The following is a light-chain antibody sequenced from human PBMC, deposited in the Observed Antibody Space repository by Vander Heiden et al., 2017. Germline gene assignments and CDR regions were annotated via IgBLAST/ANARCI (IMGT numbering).Light chain of an antibody. CDR3: SSYTSRSTWV. CDR1: SSDVGNYNY. Sequence: QSALTQPASVSGSPGQSITISCTGTSSDVGNYNYVSWYQQHPGKAPKLMIYDVSNRPSGVSNRFSGSKSGNTASLTISGLQAEDEADYYCSSYTSRSTWVFGGGTKLTGL. V-gene: IGLV2-14*01. CDR2: DVS. J-gene: IGLJ3*02.